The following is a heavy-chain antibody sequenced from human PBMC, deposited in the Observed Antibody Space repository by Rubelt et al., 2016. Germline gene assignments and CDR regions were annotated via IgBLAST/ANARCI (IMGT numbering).Heavy chain of an antibody. D-gene: IGHD3-22*01. Sequence: QVQLVQSGAEVKKPGASVKVSCKASGYTFTGYYLHWVRQAPGQGLEWMGRINPNSGGTNFAQKFQGRVTMTSDTSISTASMYLSNVRSDDTAVYYCARARSGHHLEYWGQGTLVTVSS. J-gene: IGHJ4*02. CDR3: ARARSGHHLEY. V-gene: IGHV1-2*06. CDR2: INPNSGGT. CDR1: GYTFTGYY.